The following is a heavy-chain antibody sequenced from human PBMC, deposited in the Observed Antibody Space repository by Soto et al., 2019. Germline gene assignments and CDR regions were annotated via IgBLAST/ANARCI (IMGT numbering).Heavy chain of an antibody. V-gene: IGHV1-18*01. CDR3: ARENSYFDY. CDR1: GYTFRNFG. Sequence: QIQLLQSGAEVKKPGASVKVTCKASGYTFRNFGISWVRQAPGQGLEWLGWISADNANANYAPKFQGRLTMTADTSTSTAYMELRSLRSDDTGVYYCARENSYFDYWGQGTLVTVSS. CDR2: ISADNANA. J-gene: IGHJ4*02.